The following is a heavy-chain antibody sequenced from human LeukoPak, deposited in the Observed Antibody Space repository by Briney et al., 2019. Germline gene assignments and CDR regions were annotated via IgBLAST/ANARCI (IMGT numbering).Heavy chain of an antibody. Sequence: GESLKISCKGSGDSFNTYWIGWVRQMPGKGLEWMGLVYPGDSDTRYSPSFQGQVAFSADKSISTAYLQWSSLKASDTAIYYCVRHGGYTSSAVSDYWGQGTLVTVSP. CDR1: GDSFNTYW. CDR2: VYPGDSDT. V-gene: IGHV5-51*01. CDR3: VRHGGYTSSAVSDY. D-gene: IGHD5-18*01. J-gene: IGHJ4*02.